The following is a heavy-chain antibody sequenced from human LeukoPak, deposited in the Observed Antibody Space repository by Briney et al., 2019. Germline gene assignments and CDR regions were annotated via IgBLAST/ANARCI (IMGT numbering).Heavy chain of an antibody. J-gene: IGHJ4*02. CDR3: ARAGYSSGWYGTSCDY. CDR1: GGTFSSYA. Sequence: ASVKVSCKASGGTFSSYAISWVREAPGQGLEWMGSSIPILGIANYAQKFQGRVTITADKSTSTAYMELSSLRSEDTAVYYCARAGYSSGWYGTSCDYWGQGTLVTVSS. D-gene: IGHD6-19*01. V-gene: IGHV1-69*04. CDR2: SIPILGIA.